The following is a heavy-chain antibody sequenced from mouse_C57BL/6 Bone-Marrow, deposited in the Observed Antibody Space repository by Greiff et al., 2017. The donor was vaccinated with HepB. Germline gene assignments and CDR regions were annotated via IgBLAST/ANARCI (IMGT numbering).Heavy chain of an antibody. CDR1: GFTFSSYG. CDR3: ASQRFDY. J-gene: IGHJ2*01. V-gene: IGHV5-6*01. CDR2: ISSGGSYT. Sequence: EVQLVESGGDLVKPGGSLKLSCAASGFTFSSYGMSWVRQTPDKRLEWVATISSGGSYTDYPDSVKGRFTISRDNAKNTLYLQMSSLKSEDTAMYYCASQRFDYWGQGTTLTVSS.